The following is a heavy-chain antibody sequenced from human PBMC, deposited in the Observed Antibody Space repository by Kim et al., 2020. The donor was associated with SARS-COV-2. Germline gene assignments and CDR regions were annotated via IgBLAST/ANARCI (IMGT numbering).Heavy chain of an antibody. CDR2: ICDGSGRT. CDR3: AKGPCVYYYYAMDV. Sequence: GGSLRLSCAAYGFTFSSHLMSWVRQAPGKGLEWVSTICDGSGRTHYADSVKGRFTISRDNSKNTLYLQMNSLRAEDTAVYYCAKGPCVYYYYAMDVWVEG. CDR1: GFTFSSHL. V-gene: IGHV3-23*01. J-gene: IGHJ6*02.